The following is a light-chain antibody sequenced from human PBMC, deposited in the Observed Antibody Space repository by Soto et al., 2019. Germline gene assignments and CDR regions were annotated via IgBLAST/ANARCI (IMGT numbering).Light chain of an antibody. V-gene: IGLV2-14*03. CDR3: SSYSDRNRCV. CDR1: GSDIGGYDS. Sequence: QSALTQPASVSGSPGQSITIFCTGSGSDIGGYDSVSWYQQHPGKAPRLMIYDVIKRPSGLSNRFSGSKSGNTASLTISGLQADDEADYFCSSYSDRNRCVFGPGTKVTVL. J-gene: IGLJ1*01. CDR2: DVI.